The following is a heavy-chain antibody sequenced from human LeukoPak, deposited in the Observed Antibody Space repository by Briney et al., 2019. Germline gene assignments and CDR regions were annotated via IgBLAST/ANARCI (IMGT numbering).Heavy chain of an antibody. CDR1: GFTVSTNS. CDR2: IYSDNT. V-gene: IGHV3-53*01. Sequence: GGSLRLSCTVSGFTVSTNSMSWVRQAPGKGLEWVSFIYSDNTHYSDPVKGRFTISRDNSKNNLYIQMKSLRAEDRAVYYCARRAGAYSHPYDYWGQGTLVTVSS. D-gene: IGHD4/OR15-4a*01. CDR3: ARRAGAYSHPYDY. J-gene: IGHJ4*02.